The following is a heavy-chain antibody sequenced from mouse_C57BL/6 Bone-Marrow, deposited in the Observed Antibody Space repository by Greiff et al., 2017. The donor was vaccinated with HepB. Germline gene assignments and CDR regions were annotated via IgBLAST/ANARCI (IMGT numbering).Heavy chain of an antibody. D-gene: IGHD1-1*01. Sequence: EVQLQQSGPVLVKPGASVKMSCKASGYTFTDYYMNWVKQSHGKSLEWIGVINPYNGGTSYNQKFKGKSTLTVDKSSSTAYMELNSLTSEDSAVYYCARSPITTVVATYFDYWGQGTTLTVAS. J-gene: IGHJ2*01. CDR1: GYTFTDYY. CDR3: ARSPITTVVATYFDY. CDR2: INPYNGGT. V-gene: IGHV1-19*01.